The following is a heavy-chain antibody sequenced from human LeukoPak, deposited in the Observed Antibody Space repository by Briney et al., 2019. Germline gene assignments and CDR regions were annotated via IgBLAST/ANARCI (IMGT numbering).Heavy chain of an antibody. J-gene: IGHJ6*03. D-gene: IGHD2-15*01. CDR1: GGSISSSSYY. CDR2: IYYSGST. Sequence: PSETLSLTCVVSGGSISSSSYYWGWIRQPPGKGLEWIGSIYYSGSTYYNPSLKSRVTISVDTSKNQFSLKLSSVTAADTAVYYCARAGGHCSGGSCYSVFYYYYYYYMDVWGKGTTVTVSS. CDR3: ARAGGHCSGGSCYSVFYYYYYYYMDV. V-gene: IGHV4-39*07.